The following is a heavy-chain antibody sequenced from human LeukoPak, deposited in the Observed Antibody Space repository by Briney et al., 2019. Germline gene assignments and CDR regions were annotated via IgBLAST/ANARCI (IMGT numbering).Heavy chain of an antibody. V-gene: IGHV1-69*13. J-gene: IGHJ4*02. D-gene: IGHD6-19*01. Sequence: GASVKVSCKASGGTFISYAISWVRQAPGQGLEWMGGIIPIFGTANYAQKFQGRVTITADESTSTAYMELSSLRSEDTAVYYCARNGIAVAGTPQLGIFDYWGQGTLVTVSS. CDR3: ARNGIAVAGTPQLGIFDY. CDR1: GGTFISYA. CDR2: IIPIFGTA.